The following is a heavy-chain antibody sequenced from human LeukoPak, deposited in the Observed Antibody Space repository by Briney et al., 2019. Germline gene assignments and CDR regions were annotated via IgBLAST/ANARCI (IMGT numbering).Heavy chain of an antibody. CDR2: IYYSGST. CDR1: GGSISSSSYY. D-gene: IGHD2-21*02. V-gene: IGHV4-39*07. Sequence: SETLSLTCTVSGGSISSSSYYWGWLRQPPGKGLEWIGSIYYSGSTYYNPSLKSRVTISVGTSKNQFSLKLSSVTAADTAVYYCARDREGCGGDCYSSSFDYWGQGTLVTVSS. J-gene: IGHJ4*02. CDR3: ARDREGCGGDCYSSSFDY.